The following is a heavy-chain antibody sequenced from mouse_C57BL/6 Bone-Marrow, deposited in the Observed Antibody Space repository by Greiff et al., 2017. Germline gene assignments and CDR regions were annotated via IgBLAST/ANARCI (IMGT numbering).Heavy chain of an antibody. D-gene: IGHD1-1*01. Sequence: QVQLQQSGAELVRPGTSVKVSCKASGYAFTNYLIEWVKQRPGQGLEWIGVINPGSGGTNYNEKFKGKATLTADKSSSTAYMQLISLTSEDSAVYFCARDGSSYVKYFAYWGQGTLVTVSA. CDR3: ARDGSSYVKYFAY. J-gene: IGHJ3*01. V-gene: IGHV1-54*01. CDR1: GYAFTNYL. CDR2: INPGSGGT.